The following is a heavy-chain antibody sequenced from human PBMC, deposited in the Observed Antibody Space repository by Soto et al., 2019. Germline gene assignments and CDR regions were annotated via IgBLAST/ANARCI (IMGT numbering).Heavy chain of an antibody. CDR3: VREYTYGRFDY. CDR2: TYYRSEWYN. J-gene: IGHJ4*02. V-gene: IGHV6-1*01. D-gene: IGHD5-18*01. CDR1: GDSVSSNSVA. Sequence: SQTLSLTCAISGDSVSSNSVAWNWIRQSPSRGLEWLGRTYYRSEWYNDCAVSVKSRITINPDTSQNQVSLQLNSLTPEDTAMYYCVREYTYGRFDYWGQGTPVTV.